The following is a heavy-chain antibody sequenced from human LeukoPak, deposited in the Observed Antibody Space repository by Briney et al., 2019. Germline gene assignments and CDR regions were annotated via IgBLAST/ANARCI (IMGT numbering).Heavy chain of an antibody. D-gene: IGHD2/OR15-2a*01. J-gene: IGHJ4*02. CDR2: IDHSGST. CDR3: ARDVSY. Sequence: SETLSLTCTVSGYSVSSGYYWGWIRQPPGKGLEWIGIIDHSGSTYYNPSPKRPGTISVDPSKNQFSLKLSSVTAADTAVYYCARDVSYWGQGTLVTVSS. V-gene: IGHV4-38-2*02. CDR1: GYSVSSGYY.